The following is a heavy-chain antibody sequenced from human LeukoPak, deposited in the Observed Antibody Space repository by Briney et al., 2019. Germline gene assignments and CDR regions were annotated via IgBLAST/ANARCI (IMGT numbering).Heavy chain of an antibody. Sequence: GGSLRLSCAASGFTFSDYYMSWIRQAPGKGLEWVSYISSSGSTIYYADSVKGRFTISRDNAKNSLYLQMNSLRAEDTAVYYCARLVEKADYYFDYWGQGTLVTVSS. CDR3: ARLVEKADYYFDY. CDR2: ISSSGSTI. CDR1: GFTFSDYY. J-gene: IGHJ4*02. D-gene: IGHD5-24*01. V-gene: IGHV3-11*01.